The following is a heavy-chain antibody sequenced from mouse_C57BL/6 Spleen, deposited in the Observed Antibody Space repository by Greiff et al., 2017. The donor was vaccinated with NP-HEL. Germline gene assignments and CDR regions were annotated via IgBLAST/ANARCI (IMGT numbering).Heavy chain of an antibody. CDR1: GYTFTDYY. D-gene: IGHD4-1*01. J-gene: IGHJ2*01. V-gene: IGHV1-76*01. Sequence: VQLVESGAELVRPGASVKLSCKASGYTFTDYYIHWVKQRPGQGLEWIGRIYPGSGNTYYNEKFKGKATLTADKSSSTAYMQLSSLTSEDSAVYFCARAYWDDGYWGKGTTLTAAS. CDR2: IYPGSGNT. CDR3: ARAYWDDGY.